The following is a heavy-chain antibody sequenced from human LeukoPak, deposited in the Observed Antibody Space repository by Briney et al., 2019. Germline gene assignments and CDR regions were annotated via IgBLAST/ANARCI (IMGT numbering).Heavy chain of an antibody. CDR3: AGHDYGDDFFDY. D-gene: IGHD4/OR15-4a*01. J-gene: IGHJ4*02. CDR1: GGSISSYY. CDR2: IYYSGNT. V-gene: IGHV4-59*01. Sequence: SETLSLTCTVSGGSISSYYWSWIRQPPGKGLEWIAYIYYSGNTYYNPSLKSRVTISMDTSKNQFSLRLNSVTAADTAVYYCAGHDYGDDFFDYWGQGTLVTVSS.